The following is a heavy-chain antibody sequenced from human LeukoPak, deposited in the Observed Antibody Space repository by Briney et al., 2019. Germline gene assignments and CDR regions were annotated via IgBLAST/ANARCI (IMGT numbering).Heavy chain of an antibody. CDR3: ARVNYADYYYGMDV. Sequence: SETLSLTCTASDDSISFYYWNWIRQPPGKGLEWIGYIYYSGTTNYSPSLKSRVTISVDTSKNQFSLKLSSVTAADTAMYYCARVNYADYYYGMDVWGQGTTVTVSS. D-gene: IGHD4-11*01. CDR2: IYYSGTT. V-gene: IGHV4-59*01. J-gene: IGHJ6*02. CDR1: DDSISFYY.